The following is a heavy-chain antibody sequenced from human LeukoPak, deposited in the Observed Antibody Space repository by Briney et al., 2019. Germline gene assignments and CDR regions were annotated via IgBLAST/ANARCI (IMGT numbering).Heavy chain of an antibody. CDR1: GYSISSGYY. V-gene: IGHV4-38-2*01. CDR3: AGDKETTGNGRPNWFDP. Sequence: PSETLSLTCAVSGYSISSGYYWGWIRQPPGKGLQWIGSIFQRGYSYYNPSLKSRVTISVVTSRNQFSLKLSSVTAADTAVYYCAGDKETTGNGRPNWFDPWGQGTLVTVSS. CDR2: IFQRGYS. D-gene: IGHD1-1*01. J-gene: IGHJ5*02.